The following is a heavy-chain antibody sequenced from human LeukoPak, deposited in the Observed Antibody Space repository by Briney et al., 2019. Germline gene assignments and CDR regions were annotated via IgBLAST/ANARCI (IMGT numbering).Heavy chain of an antibody. D-gene: IGHD3-10*01. J-gene: IGHJ5*02. V-gene: IGHV1-8*01. CDR1: GYTFTSYD. CDR3: AKMDASGSDNWFDP. Sequence: ASVKVSCKASGYTFTSYDINWVRQATGQGLEWMGWMNPNSGNTGYAQKFQGRVTMTRDTSISTAYVELSSLRSEDTAVYYCAKMDASGSDNWFDPWGQGTLVTVSS. CDR2: MNPNSGNT.